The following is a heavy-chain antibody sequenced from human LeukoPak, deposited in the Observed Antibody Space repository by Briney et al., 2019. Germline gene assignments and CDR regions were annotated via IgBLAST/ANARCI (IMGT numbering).Heavy chain of an antibody. V-gene: IGHV3-23*01. CDR1: GFTFSSYA. CDR3: AKDRRGYSGYADY. D-gene: IGHD5-12*01. Sequence: HPGGSLRLSCAASGFTFSSYAMGWVRQAPGKGLEWVSAISGSGGSTYYADSVKGRFTTSRDNSKNTLYLQMNSLRAEDTAVYYCAKDRRGYSGYADYWGQGTLVTVSS. CDR2: ISGSGGST. J-gene: IGHJ4*02.